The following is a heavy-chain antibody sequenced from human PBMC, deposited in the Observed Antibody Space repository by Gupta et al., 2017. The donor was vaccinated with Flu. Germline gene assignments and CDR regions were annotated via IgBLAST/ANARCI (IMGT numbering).Heavy chain of an antibody. Sequence: LSLTCSVSGGSVNVFSYSWSWIRQHPEKGLEWIGYVHSSGNTYYNPSLRSRLMMSIDTSKNEFSLEVTSVTAADTAMYYCARRGTYYFVFWGQGALVTVSS. CDR1: GGSVNVFSYS. CDR2: VHSSGNT. J-gene: IGHJ4*02. V-gene: IGHV4-31*03. D-gene: IGHD1-7*01. CDR3: ARRGTYYFVF.